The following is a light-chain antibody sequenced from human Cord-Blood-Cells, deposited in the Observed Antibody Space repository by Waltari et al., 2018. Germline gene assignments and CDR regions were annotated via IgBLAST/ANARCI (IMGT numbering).Light chain of an antibody. J-gene: IGLJ3*02. CDR2: MNN. Sequence: QSVLTQPPSASGTPGQRVTISCSGSSSNIGSNYVYWYQQLPGPAPKLLIYMNNQRPSGVPDRFTGYKSGTSASLAISGLRSEDEADYYCAAWDDSLSGWVFGGGTKLTVL. V-gene: IGLV1-47*01. CDR1: SSNIGSNY. CDR3: AAWDDSLSGWV.